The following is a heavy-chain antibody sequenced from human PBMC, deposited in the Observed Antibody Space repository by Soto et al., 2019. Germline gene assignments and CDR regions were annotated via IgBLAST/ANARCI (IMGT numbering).Heavy chain of an antibody. CDR3: ARPGVTTGWYFDL. J-gene: IGHJ2*01. CDR1: GFTFSSYG. D-gene: IGHD4-17*01. CDR2: IWYDGSNK. Sequence: QVQLVESGGGVVQPGRSLRLSCAASGFTFSSYGMHWVRQAPGKGLEWVAVIWYDGSNKYYADSVKGRFTISRDNSKNTLYLQINSLSAEDTAVYYCARPGVTTGWYFDLWGRGTLVTVSS. V-gene: IGHV3-33*01.